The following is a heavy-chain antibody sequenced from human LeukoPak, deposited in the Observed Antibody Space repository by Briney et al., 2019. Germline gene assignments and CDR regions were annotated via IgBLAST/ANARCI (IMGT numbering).Heavy chain of an antibody. Sequence: GGSLRLSCAASGFTFSSYWMSWVRQAPGKGLEWVANIKQDGSEKCYVDSVKGRFTISRDNAKNSLYLQMNSLRAEDTAVYYCARDYKPHYYDSSGYYDYWGQGTLVTVSS. CDR3: ARDYKPHYYDSSGYYDY. CDR2: IKQDGSEK. J-gene: IGHJ4*02. CDR1: GFTFSSYW. V-gene: IGHV3-7*01. D-gene: IGHD3-22*01.